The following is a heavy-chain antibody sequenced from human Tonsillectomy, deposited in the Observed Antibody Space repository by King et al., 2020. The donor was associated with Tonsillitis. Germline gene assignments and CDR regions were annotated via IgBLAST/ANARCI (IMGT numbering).Heavy chain of an antibody. V-gene: IGHV1-18*01. J-gene: IGHJ6*03. CDR1: GYTFSSFG. D-gene: IGHD4-23*01. CDR3: ARGGKRGSSYYMDV. Sequence: QMQLVQSGAEVKKPGASVKVSCKASGYTFSSFGISWVRQAPGQGLEWMGWISAYNDNTNYAQKVLGRVTMTTDTSTSTAYMELRSLRSDDTAVYYCARGGKRGSSYYMDVWGKGTTVTVSS. CDR2: ISAYNDNT.